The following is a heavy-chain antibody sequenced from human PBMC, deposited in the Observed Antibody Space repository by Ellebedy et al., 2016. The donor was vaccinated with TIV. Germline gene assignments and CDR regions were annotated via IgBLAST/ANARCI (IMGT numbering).Heavy chain of an antibody. Sequence: GESLKISCAASGFTFNDYWMHWVRQAPGKGMVWVSRFNSDGTYTSNADSVKGRFSISRDNAKNTLFVQMESLRVEDQALYYCVRDARTHGFDVWGQGTAVTVSS. CDR1: GFTFNDYW. V-gene: IGHV3-74*01. J-gene: IGHJ3*01. D-gene: IGHD1-7*01. CDR2: FNSDGTYT. CDR3: VRDARTHGFDV.